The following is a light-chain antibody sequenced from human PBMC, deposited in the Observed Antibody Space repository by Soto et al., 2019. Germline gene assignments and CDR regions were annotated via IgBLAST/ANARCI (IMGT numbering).Light chain of an antibody. CDR2: AAS. CDR1: QDISTW. J-gene: IGKJ4*01. V-gene: IGKV1-12*01. Sequence: DIPMTQSPSSVSASVGDTVTLTCRASQDISTWVAWYQQKPGKAPKLLISAASTLESGVPGRFSGSGSGTDFTLIISSLQPEDFATYFCQQGDSFPFTFGGGTKVEMK. CDR3: QQGDSFPFT.